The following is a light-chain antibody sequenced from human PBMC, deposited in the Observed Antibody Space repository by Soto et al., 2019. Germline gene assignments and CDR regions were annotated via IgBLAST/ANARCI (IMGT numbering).Light chain of an antibody. J-gene: IGKJ5*01. V-gene: IGKV3-11*01. CDR1: QSVGNN. CDR3: QQRSNWPPT. CDR2: DAS. Sequence: EIVIPQSPATLSVSPGERTTLSCRASQSVGNNLAWYQQKPGQAPRLLIYDASQRATGIPARFSGSGSGTDFTLTISSLEPEDFAVYYCQQRSNWPPTFGQGTRLEIK.